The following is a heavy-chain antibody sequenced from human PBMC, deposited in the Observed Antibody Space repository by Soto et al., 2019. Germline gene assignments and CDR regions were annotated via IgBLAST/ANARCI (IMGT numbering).Heavy chain of an antibody. CDR2: IYYSGST. J-gene: IGHJ6*02. V-gene: IGHV4-59*06. CDR1: GGSISGFY. D-gene: IGHD2-21*02. CDR3: ARVCGGDCHNGMDV. Sequence: PSETLSLTCTISGGSISGFYWGWIRQPPGKGLEWIGYIYYSGSTYYNPSLKSRVTISVDTSKNQFSLKLSSVTAADTAVYYCARVCGGDCHNGMDVWGQGTTVTVSS.